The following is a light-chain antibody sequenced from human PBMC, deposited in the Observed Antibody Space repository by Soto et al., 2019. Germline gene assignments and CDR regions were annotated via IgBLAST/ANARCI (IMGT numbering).Light chain of an antibody. J-gene: IGKJ4*01. CDR2: KAS. V-gene: IGKV1-5*03. CDR3: HQYDNYST. Sequence: DIQMTQSPSTLSASVGDRVTITCRASQSVGTWLAWYQLKPGKAPNVLIYKASSLQSGVPSRFSGSGSETEFTLTISSLQPDDFATYFCHQYDNYSTFGGGTRVEIK. CDR1: QSVGTW.